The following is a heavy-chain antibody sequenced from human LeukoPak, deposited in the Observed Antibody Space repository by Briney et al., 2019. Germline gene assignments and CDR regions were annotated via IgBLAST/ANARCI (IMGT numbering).Heavy chain of an antibody. CDR1: GFTFSSYD. J-gene: IGHJ4*02. D-gene: IGHD3-22*01. Sequence: GGSLRLSCAASGFTFSSYDMHWVRQATGKGLEWVSAIGTAGDTYYPGSVKGRFTISRENAKNSLYLQMNSRRAGDTAVYYCARAPYYYDSSGLAKVYYFDYWGQGTLVTVSS. CDR3: ARAPYYYDSSGLAKVYYFDY. CDR2: IGTAGDT. V-gene: IGHV3-13*01.